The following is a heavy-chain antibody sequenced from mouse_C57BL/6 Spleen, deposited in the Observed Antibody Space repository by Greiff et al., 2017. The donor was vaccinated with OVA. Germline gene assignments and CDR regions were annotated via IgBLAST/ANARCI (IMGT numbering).Heavy chain of an antibody. V-gene: IGHV1-59*01. J-gene: IGHJ1*03. D-gene: IGHD1-1*01. CDR1: GYTFTSYW. CDR2: IDPSDSYT. CDR3: ARVLLRSYWYFDV. Sequence: QVQLQQPGAELVRPGTSVKLSCKASGYTFTSYWMHWVKQRPGQGLEWIGVIDPSDSYTNYTQNFKGKATLTVDTSSSTAYMQLSSLTSEDSAVYYCARVLLRSYWYFDVWGTGTTVTVSS.